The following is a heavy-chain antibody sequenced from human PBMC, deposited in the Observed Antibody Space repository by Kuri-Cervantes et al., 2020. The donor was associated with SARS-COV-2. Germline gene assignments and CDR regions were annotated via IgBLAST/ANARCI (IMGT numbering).Heavy chain of an antibody. CDR3: ARQASMVGATTGFDY. V-gene: IGHV5-51*01. Sequence: GESLKISCKGSGYSFTSYWIGWVRQMPGKGLEWMGIIYPGDSDTRYSPSFQGQVTISADKSISTAYLQWSSLKASDTAMYYCARQASMVGATTGFDYWGQGTLVTVSS. J-gene: IGHJ4*02. CDR2: IYPGDSDT. D-gene: IGHD1-26*01. CDR1: GYSFTSYW.